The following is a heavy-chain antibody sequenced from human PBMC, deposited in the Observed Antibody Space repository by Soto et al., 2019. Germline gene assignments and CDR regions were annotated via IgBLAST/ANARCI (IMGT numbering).Heavy chain of an antibody. CDR2: ISSDGSDS. CDR1: GFTFSNFG. J-gene: IGHJ4*02. Sequence: QVQLVESGGGEVQPGRSLRLSCAASGFTFSNFGMHWVRQAPGKGLEWVAAISSDGSDSYYSDSVKARFAISRDNSKNTLFLQMYSLRAEDTAVYYCAKGSEVARQELDYWGQGTLVTVSS. V-gene: IGHV3-30*18. CDR3: AKGSEVARQELDY. D-gene: IGHD2-15*01.